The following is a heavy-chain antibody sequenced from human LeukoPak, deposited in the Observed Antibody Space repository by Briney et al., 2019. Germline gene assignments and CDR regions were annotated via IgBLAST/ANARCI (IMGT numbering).Heavy chain of an antibody. CDR1: GFSLSSSGVG. J-gene: IGHJ3*02. CDR3: AHRLYSSGPKWALEI. D-gene: IGHD3-22*01. V-gene: IGHV2-5*01. Sequence: SGPTLVNPTQTLTLTCTFSGFSLSSSGVGVGWIRQPPGKALEWLALIYGNDDKRYSPSLKSRLTITKDTSKNQVVLTVTNVDPADTATYHCAHRLYSSGPKWALEIWGQGTMVTVSS. CDR2: IYGNDDK.